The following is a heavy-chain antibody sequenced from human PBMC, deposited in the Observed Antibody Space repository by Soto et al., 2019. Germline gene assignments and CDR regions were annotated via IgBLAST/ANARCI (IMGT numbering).Heavy chain of an antibody. V-gene: IGHV3-7*01. Sequence: PGGSLRLSCAASGFTFSSYWMSWVRQAPGKGLEWVVNIKQDGSERYYMDSVRGRFTASRDNDKNSMYLQMNSLRAEDTAVYFCARVTYSYGWIYDYWGQGSLVTVSS. D-gene: IGHD6-25*01. CDR1: GFTFSSYW. J-gene: IGHJ4*01. CDR2: IKQDGSER. CDR3: ARVTYSYGWIYDY.